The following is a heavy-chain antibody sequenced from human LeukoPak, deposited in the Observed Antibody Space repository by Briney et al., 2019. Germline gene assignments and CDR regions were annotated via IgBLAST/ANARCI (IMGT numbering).Heavy chain of an antibody. CDR3: ARVTQTDYDFDY. CDR2: ISAYNGNT. CDR1: GYTFTSYY. J-gene: IGHJ4*02. Sequence: ASVKVSCKESGYTFTSYYMHWVRQAPGQGLEWMGWISAYNGNTDYAQKLQGRVTMTTDTSTSTAYMELRSLRSDDTAVYYCARVTQTDYDFDYWGQGTLVTVSS. V-gene: IGHV1-18*04. D-gene: IGHD4-17*01.